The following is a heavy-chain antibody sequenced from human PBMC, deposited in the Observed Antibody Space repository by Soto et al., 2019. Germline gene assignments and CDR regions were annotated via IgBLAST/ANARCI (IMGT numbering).Heavy chain of an antibody. Sequence: QVQLQESGPGLVKPSETLSLTCSVSGGSISSHYWSWIRQTPGKGLEWIGNIYYSRSTNYNPSFTSRVTISVDTTKNQLSLELSSVTAADTAVYFCARTAYDSSGYTVEYDYWGHGTLVTVSS. V-gene: IGHV4-59*11. CDR3: ARTAYDSSGYTVEYDY. CDR2: IYYSRST. CDR1: GGSISSHY. D-gene: IGHD3-22*01. J-gene: IGHJ4*01.